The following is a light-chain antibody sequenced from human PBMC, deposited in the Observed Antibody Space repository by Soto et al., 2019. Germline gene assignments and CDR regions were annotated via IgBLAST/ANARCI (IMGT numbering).Light chain of an antibody. CDR3: QQTYSTPYT. CDR1: QSISTY. Sequence: DIRMTQSPSSLSASVGDRVTITCRASQSISTYLNWYQQKPGKAPKLLIHAASSLQSGVPSRLSGSGSGTDFTLTISSLQREDLATYYCQQTYSTPYTFGQGTKVEIK. V-gene: IGKV1-39*01. J-gene: IGKJ2*01. CDR2: AAS.